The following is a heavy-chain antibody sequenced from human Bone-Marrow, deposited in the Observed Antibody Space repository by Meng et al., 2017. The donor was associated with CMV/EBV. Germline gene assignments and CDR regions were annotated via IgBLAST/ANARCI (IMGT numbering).Heavy chain of an antibody. D-gene: IGHD5-24*01. Sequence: GALKISCAASGFTFSSYAMSWVRQAPGKGLDWVSSISGSGGSTYYADSVKGRFTISRDNSKNTLYLQMNSLRAEDTAVYYCAKYGDGYNCDYWGQGTRVTVSS. CDR2: ISGSGGST. CDR1: GFTFSSYA. CDR3: AKYGDGYNCDY. J-gene: IGHJ4*02. V-gene: IGHV3-23*01.